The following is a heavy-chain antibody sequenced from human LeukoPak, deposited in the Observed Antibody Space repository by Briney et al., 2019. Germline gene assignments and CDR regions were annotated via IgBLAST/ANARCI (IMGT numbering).Heavy chain of an antibody. CDR2: ISDDGRTT. Sequence: PGGSLRLSCAASGFTINNYWMHWVRQDPGKGLEWVARISDDGRTTNYAGSVTGRFAISRDNAKNTLYLQMNRLRVEDTAVYYCARDFIVGTTILALDIWGPGTMVTVSS. CDR1: GFTINNYW. CDR3: ARDFIVGTTILALDI. V-gene: IGHV3-74*01. D-gene: IGHD1-26*01. J-gene: IGHJ3*02.